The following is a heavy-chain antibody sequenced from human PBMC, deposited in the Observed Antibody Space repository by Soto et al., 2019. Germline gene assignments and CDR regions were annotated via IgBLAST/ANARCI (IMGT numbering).Heavy chain of an antibody. D-gene: IGHD4-17*01. Sequence: TSETLSLTCTVSGGSISSSSYYWGWIRQPPGKGLEWIGSIYYSGSTYYNSSLKSRVTISVDTSKNQFSLKLSSVTAADTAVYYCARHRDYGGNSVAFDIWGQGTMVT. CDR1: GGSISSSSYY. CDR2: IYYSGST. J-gene: IGHJ3*02. V-gene: IGHV4-39*01. CDR3: ARHRDYGGNSVAFDI.